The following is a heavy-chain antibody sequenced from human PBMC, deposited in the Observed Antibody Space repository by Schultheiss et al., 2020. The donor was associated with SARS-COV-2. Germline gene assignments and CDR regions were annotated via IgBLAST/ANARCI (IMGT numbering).Heavy chain of an antibody. CDR3: ARDYTSPMEGDY. CDR1: GFTFSSYW. Sequence: GESLKISCAASGFTFSSYWMSWVRQAPGKGLEWVANIKQDGSEKYYVDSVKGRFTISRDNAKNSLYLQMNSLRAEDTAVYYCARDYTSPMEGDYWGQGTLVTVSS. D-gene: IGHD2-2*01. CDR2: IKQDGSEK. J-gene: IGHJ4*02. V-gene: IGHV3-7*01.